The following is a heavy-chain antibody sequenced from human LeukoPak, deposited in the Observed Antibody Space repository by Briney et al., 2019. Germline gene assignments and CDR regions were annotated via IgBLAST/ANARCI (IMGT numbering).Heavy chain of an antibody. D-gene: IGHD3-9*01. CDR3: AKEDVLRYFDWLPEGAFDI. V-gene: IGHV3-30*18. Sequence: PGGSLRLSCAASGFTFSSYGMHWVRQAPGKGLGWVAVISYDGSNKYYADSVKGRFTVSRDNSKNTLYLQMNSLRAEDTAVYYCAKEDVLRYFDWLPEGAFDIWGQGTMVTVSS. CDR1: GFTFSSYG. J-gene: IGHJ3*02. CDR2: ISYDGSNK.